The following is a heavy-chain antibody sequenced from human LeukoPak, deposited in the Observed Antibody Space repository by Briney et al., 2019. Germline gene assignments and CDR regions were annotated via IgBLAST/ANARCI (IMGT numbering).Heavy chain of an antibody. D-gene: IGHD5-24*01. V-gene: IGHV1-46*01. CDR1: GYTFTSYY. Sequence: APVKVSCKASGYTFTSYYMHWVRQAPGQGLEWMGIINPSGGSTSYAQKFQGRVTMTRDTSTSTVYMELSSLRSEDTAVYYCARTGVEMATIDAFDIWGQGTMVTVSS. CDR2: INPSGGST. CDR3: ARTGVEMATIDAFDI. J-gene: IGHJ3*02.